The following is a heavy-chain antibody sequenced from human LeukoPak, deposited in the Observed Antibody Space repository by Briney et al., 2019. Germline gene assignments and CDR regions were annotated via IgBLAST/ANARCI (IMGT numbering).Heavy chain of an antibody. CDR1: GYTFTGYG. D-gene: IGHD3-22*01. Sequence: ASVKVSCKASGYTFTGYGISWVRQAPGQGLEWMGWISAYNGNTNYAQKLQGRVTMTTDTSTSTSYMELRSLRSDDTAVYYCARAVYYYDSSGYYGRYYYYYYMDVWGKGTTVTVSS. CDR3: ARAVYYYDSSGYYGRYYYYYYMDV. V-gene: IGHV1-18*01. J-gene: IGHJ6*03. CDR2: ISAYNGNT.